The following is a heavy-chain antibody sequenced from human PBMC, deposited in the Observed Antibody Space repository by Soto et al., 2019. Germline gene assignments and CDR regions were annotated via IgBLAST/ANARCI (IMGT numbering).Heavy chain of an antibody. CDR1: GFTFSTYA. D-gene: IGHD6-19*01. Sequence: EVQLLESGGGLVQPGGSLRLSCAASGFTFSTYAMSWVRQAPGKGLEWVSAISGSGRRTYYADSVKGRFTISRDNSKTKLYLQMNSLRAEDTAVYYCAKDLGTIAVAGSEFDYWGQGTLVTVSS. CDR3: AKDLGTIAVAGSEFDY. J-gene: IGHJ4*02. CDR2: ISGSGRRT. V-gene: IGHV3-23*01.